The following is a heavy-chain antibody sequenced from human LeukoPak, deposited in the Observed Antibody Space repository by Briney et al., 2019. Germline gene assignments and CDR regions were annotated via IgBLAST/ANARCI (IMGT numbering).Heavy chain of an antibody. D-gene: IGHD3-10*01. J-gene: IGHJ4*02. CDR3: ARGLLWFGELTQFDY. Sequence: SETLSLTCAVYGGSFSGYYWSWIRQPPGKGLEWIGEINHSGSTNYNPSLKSRVTISVDTSKNHFSLKLSSVTAADTAVYYCARGLLWFGELTQFDYWGQGTLVTVSS. CDR2: INHSGST. V-gene: IGHV4-34*01. CDR1: GGSFSGYY.